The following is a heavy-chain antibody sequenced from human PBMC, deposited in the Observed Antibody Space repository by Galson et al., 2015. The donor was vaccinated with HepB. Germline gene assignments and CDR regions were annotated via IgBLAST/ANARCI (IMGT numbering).Heavy chain of an antibody. CDR1: GFTFSSYA. CDR3: AKELTQWLVPHFFDY. CDR2: ISGSGGNT. Sequence: SLRLSCAASGFTFSSYAMSWVRQAPGKGLEWVSAISGSGGNTYYADSVKGRFTISRDNSKNTLYLQMNSLRAEDTAVYYCAKELTQWLVPHFFDYWGQGTLVTVAS. D-gene: IGHD6-19*01. V-gene: IGHV3-23*01. J-gene: IGHJ4*02.